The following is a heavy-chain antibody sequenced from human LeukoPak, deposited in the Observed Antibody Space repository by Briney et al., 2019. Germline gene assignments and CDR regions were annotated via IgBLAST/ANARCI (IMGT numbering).Heavy chain of an antibody. CDR1: GYTFTGYY. Sequence: ASVKVSCKASGYTFTGYYMHWVRQAPGQGLEWMGWINPNSGGTNYAQKFQGRVTMTRDTSISTAYMELSRLRSDDTAVYYCARDPAVCSSTSCSLFDYWGQGTLVTVSS. CDR3: ARDPAVCSSTSCSLFDY. D-gene: IGHD2-2*01. J-gene: IGHJ4*02. CDR2: INPNSGGT. V-gene: IGHV1-2*02.